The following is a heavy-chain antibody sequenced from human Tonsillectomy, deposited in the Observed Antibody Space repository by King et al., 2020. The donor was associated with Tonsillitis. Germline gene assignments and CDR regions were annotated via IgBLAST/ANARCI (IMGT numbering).Heavy chain of an antibody. J-gene: IGHJ4*02. CDR1: GYSFTNYW. D-gene: IGHD3-3*01. Sequence: QLVQSGAEVKKPGESLKISCGGSGYSFTNYWIGWVRQMPGIGLEWMGSIYPGESDTTYNPSFQGQVIISADRSSSPAYLQWSSLKASDTAMYYCASSLTIFGAADYWGQGTLVTVSS. V-gene: IGHV5-51*01. CDR2: IYPGESDT. CDR3: ASSLTIFGAADY.